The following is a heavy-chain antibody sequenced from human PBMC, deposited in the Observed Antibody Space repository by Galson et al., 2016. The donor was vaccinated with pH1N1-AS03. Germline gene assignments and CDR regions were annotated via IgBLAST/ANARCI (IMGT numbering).Heavy chain of an antibody. CDR3: ARRSPWESYYFDY. V-gene: IGHV3-23*01. D-gene: IGHD1-26*01. CDR2: ISASGGDT. Sequence: LRLSCAASGFSFNTFAMSWVRQAQGKGLEWVSSISASGGDTYYADSVKGRFTISKDNSRNTLYLQMNSLRAEDAAVYYCARRSPWESYYFDYWGQGTLVTVSS. J-gene: IGHJ4*02. CDR1: GFSFNTFA.